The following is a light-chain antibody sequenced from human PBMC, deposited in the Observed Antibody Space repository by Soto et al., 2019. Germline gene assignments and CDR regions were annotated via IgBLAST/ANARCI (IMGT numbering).Light chain of an antibody. CDR1: SSDVGSYNR. CDR3: NSYTSSNTYV. J-gene: IGLJ1*01. Sequence: QSVLTQPPSVSGYPGQSVTISCTGTSSDVGSYNRVAWYQQPPGTAPKLMIYEVTNRPSGVPDRFSGSKSGNTASLTISGLQAEDEADYYCNSYTSSNTYVFGTGTKITVL. V-gene: IGLV2-18*02. CDR2: EVT.